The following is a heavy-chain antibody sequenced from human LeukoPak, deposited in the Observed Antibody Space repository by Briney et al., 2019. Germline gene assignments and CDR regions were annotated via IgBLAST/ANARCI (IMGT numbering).Heavy chain of an antibody. Sequence: GGSLRLSCAASRFTFSSYGMHWVRQAPGKGLEWVAVISYDGSNKYYADSVKGRFTISRDNSKNTLYLQMNSLRAEDTALYYCAREPLYYYDYYGMDVWGQGTTVTVPS. J-gene: IGHJ6*02. V-gene: IGHV3-30*03. CDR3: AREPLYYYDYYGMDV. CDR2: ISYDGSNK. D-gene: IGHD3-16*02. CDR1: RFTFSSYG.